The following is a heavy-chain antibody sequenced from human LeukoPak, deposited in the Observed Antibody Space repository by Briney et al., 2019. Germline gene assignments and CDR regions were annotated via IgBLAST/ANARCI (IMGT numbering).Heavy chain of an antibody. D-gene: IGHD5-12*01. CDR1: GGTFSSYA. CDR3: ARVGMATITSYFDY. CDR2: IIPILGIA. Sequence: ASVKVSCKASGGTFSSYAISWVRQAPGQGLEWMGRIIPILGIANYAQKFQGRVTITADKSTSTAYMELSSLRSEDTAVYYCARVGMATITSYFDYWGQGTLVTVPS. J-gene: IGHJ4*02. V-gene: IGHV1-69*04.